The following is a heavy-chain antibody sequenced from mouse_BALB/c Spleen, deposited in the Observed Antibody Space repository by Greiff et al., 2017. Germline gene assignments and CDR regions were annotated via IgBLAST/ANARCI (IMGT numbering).Heavy chain of an antibody. CDR3: ARGGKDWYFDV. J-gene: IGHJ1*01. CDR1: GFSLTSYG. V-gene: IGHV2-2*02. Sequence: VQRVESGPGLVQPSQSLSITCTVSGFSLTSYGVHWVRQSPGKGLEWLGVIWSGGSTDYNAAFISRLSISKDNSKSQVFFKMNSLQANDTAIYYCARGGKDWYFDVWGAGTTVTVSS. CDR2: IWSGGST.